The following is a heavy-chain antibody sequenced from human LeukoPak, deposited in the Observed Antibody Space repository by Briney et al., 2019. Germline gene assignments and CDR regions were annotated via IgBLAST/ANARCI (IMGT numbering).Heavy chain of an antibody. CDR1: GYSFTSYW. J-gene: IGHJ5*02. V-gene: IGHV5-51*01. D-gene: IGHD6-19*01. Sequence: GESLKISCKGSGYSFTSYWIGWVRQMPGKGLGWMGIIYPGDSDTRYSPSFQGQVTISADKSISTAYLQWSSLKASDTAMYYCARRIAVAAKGPNWFDPWGQGTLVTVSS. CDR3: ARRIAVAAKGPNWFDP. CDR2: IYPGDSDT.